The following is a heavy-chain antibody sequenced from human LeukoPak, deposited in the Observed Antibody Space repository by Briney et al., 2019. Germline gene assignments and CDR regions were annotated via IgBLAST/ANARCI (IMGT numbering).Heavy chain of an antibody. CDR3: ARVLPSWYSSGWQYYFDY. V-gene: IGHV4-30-2*01. CDR1: GGSISSGGYY. D-gene: IGHD6-19*01. Sequence: SETLSLTCTVSGGSISSGGYYWSWIRQPPGKGLEWIGYIYHSGSTYYNPSLKSRVTISVDRSKNQFSLKLSSVTAADTAVYYCARVLPSWYSSGWQYYFDYWGQGTLVTVSS. CDR2: IYHSGST. J-gene: IGHJ4*02.